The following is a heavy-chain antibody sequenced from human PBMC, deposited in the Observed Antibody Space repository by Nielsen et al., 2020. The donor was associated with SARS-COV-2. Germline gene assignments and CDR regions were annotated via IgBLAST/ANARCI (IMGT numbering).Heavy chain of an antibody. CDR3: ARGRSSSWEDYFDY. CDR1: GFTFSSYG. J-gene: IGHJ4*02. D-gene: IGHD6-13*01. Sequence: GESLKISCAASGFTFSSYGMHWVRQAPGKGLEWVAVISYDGSNKYYADSVKGRFTISRDNSKNTLYLQMNSLRAEDTAVYYCARGRSSSWEDYFDYWGQGTLVTVSS. V-gene: IGHV3-33*05. CDR2: ISYDGSNK.